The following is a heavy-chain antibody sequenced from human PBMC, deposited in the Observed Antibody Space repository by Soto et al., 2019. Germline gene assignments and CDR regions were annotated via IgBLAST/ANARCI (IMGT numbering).Heavy chain of an antibody. D-gene: IGHD3-3*01. V-gene: IGHV1-58*01. CDR1: GFTFTSSA. J-gene: IGHJ4*02. Sequence: SVKVSCKASGFTFTSSAVQWVRQARGQRLEWIGWIVVYNGNTNYAQKLQERVTITRDTSTSTAYMELRSLRSDDTAVYYCARVRVDDFWSGYYSSPRGYFDYWGQGTLVTVSS. CDR3: ARVRVDDFWSGYYSSPRGYFDY. CDR2: IVVYNGNT.